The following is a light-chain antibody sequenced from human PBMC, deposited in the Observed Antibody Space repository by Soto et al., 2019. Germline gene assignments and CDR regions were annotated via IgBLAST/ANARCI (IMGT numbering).Light chain of an antibody. J-gene: IGLJ2*01. CDR2: EVS. V-gene: IGLV2-8*01. CDR1: SSDVGGYNY. Sequence: QSVLTQPPSASGSPGQSVTISCTGTSSDVGGYNYVSWYQQHPGKAPKLMIYEVSKRPSGVPDRFSGSKSGNTASLTVSGLRAEDEADYYCSSYAGSNNPHVVFGGGTKVTVL. CDR3: SSYAGSNNPHVV.